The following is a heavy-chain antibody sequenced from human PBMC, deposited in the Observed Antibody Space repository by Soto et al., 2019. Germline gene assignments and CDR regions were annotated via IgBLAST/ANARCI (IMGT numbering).Heavy chain of an antibody. J-gene: IGHJ4*02. Sequence: PGGSLRLSCAASGFTFSDSAIHWVRQASGKGLEWVGRIRSKANSYATLYAASVKGRFTISRDDSKNTAYLQMNSLKIEDTAVYYCSRHGRQWLGNDYWGQGTLVTVSS. D-gene: IGHD6-19*01. V-gene: IGHV3-73*01. CDR3: SRHGRQWLGNDY. CDR2: IRSKANSYAT. CDR1: GFTFSDSA.